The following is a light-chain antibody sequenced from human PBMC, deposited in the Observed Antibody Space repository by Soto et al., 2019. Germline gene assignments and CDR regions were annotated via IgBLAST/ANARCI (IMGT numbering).Light chain of an antibody. CDR2: DAS. V-gene: IGKV3-11*01. Sequence: EIVLTQSPATLSLSPGERASLSCRASQSVSSYLAWYQHKPGQAPRLLIYDASNRDTGIPARFNGSESGTNFTLTISRLEPEDFSVYYCLHRYNWPLTFGGGTKVEIK. CDR3: LHRYNWPLT. CDR1: QSVSSY. J-gene: IGKJ4*01.